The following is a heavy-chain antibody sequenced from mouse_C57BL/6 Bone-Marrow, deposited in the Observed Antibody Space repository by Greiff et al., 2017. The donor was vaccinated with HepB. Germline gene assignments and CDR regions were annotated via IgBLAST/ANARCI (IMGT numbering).Heavy chain of an antibody. D-gene: IGHD1-1*01. V-gene: IGHV1-4*01. Sequence: QVQLKQSGAELARPGASVKMSCKASGYTFTSYTMHWVKQRPGQGLEWIGYINPSSGYTKYNQKFKDKATSTADKSSSTAYMQLSSLTSEDSAVYYCDPLYYSRGDFDYWGQGTTLTVSS. CDR1: GYTFTSYT. CDR2: INPSSGYT. J-gene: IGHJ2*01. CDR3: DPLYYSRGDFDY.